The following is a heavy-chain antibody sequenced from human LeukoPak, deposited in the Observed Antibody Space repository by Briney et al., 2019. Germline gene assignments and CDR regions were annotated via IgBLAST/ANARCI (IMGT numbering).Heavy chain of an antibody. V-gene: IGHV1-18*01. J-gene: IGHJ4*02. CDR3: ARTIPSYYYDSSGFSIFDY. CDR1: GYTFTSYG. D-gene: IGHD3-22*01. Sequence: ASVKVSCKASGYTFTSYGISWVRQAPGQGLEWMGWISAYNGNTNYAQKLQGRVTMTTDTSTSTAYMELRSLGSDDTAVYYCARTIPSYYYDSSGFSIFDYWGQGTLVTVSS. CDR2: ISAYNGNT.